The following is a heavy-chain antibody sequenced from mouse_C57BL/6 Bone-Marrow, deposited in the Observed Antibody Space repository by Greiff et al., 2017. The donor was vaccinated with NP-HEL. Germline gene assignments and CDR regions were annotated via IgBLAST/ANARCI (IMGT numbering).Heavy chain of an antibody. CDR3: ARNWPFTPVDYYAMDY. CDR1: GFSLTSYG. CDR2: IWSGGST. Sequence: VQVVESGPGLVQPSQSLSITCTVSGFSLTSYGVHWVRQSPGKGLEWLGVIWSGGSTDYNAAFISRLSISKDNSKSQVFFKMNSLQADDTAIYYCARNWPFTPVDYYAMDYWGQGTSVTVSS. J-gene: IGHJ4*01. D-gene: IGHD1-1*01. V-gene: IGHV2-2*01.